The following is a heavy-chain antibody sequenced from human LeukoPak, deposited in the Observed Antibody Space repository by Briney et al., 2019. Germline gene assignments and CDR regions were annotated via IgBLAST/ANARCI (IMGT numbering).Heavy chain of an antibody. V-gene: IGHV6-1*01. CDR3: ARDAGSGWSSFDY. Sequence: SQTLSLTCAISGDSVSSNSAAWNWIRQFPSRGLEWLRRTYYRSKWYNDYAVSMKSRITINPDTSKDQFSLQLNSVTPEDTAVYYCARDAGSGWSSFDYWGQGTLVTVSS. D-gene: IGHD6-19*01. J-gene: IGHJ4*02. CDR2: TYYRSKWYN. CDR1: GDSVSSNSAA.